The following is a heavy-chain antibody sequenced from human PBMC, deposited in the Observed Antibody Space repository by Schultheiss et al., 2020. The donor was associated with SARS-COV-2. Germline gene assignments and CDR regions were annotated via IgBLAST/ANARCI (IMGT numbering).Heavy chain of an antibody. J-gene: IGHJ4*02. Sequence: GGSLRLSCAASGFTFSSYGMHWVRQAPGKGLEWVSGITWNSGSIDYADSVKGRFTISRDNAKNSLYLQMNSLRAEDTAVYYCASCSGGSCCLDYWGQGTLVTVSS. CDR2: ITWNSGSI. CDR3: ASCSGGSCCLDY. V-gene: IGHV3-48*04. D-gene: IGHD2-15*01. CDR1: GFTFSSYG.